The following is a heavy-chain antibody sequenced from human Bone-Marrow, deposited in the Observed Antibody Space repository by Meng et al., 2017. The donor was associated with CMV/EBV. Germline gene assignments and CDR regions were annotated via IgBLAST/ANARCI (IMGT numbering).Heavy chain of an antibody. CDR1: GGSISSYY. Sequence: GSLRLSCTVSGGSISSYYWSWIRQPPGKGLEWIGYIYYSGSTNYNPSLKSRVTISVDTSKNQFSLKLSSVTAADTAVYYCARGLAAMGWGQGTLVTV. D-gene: IGHD2-2*01. CDR3: ARGLAAMG. V-gene: IGHV4-59*01. CDR2: IYYSGST. J-gene: IGHJ4*02.